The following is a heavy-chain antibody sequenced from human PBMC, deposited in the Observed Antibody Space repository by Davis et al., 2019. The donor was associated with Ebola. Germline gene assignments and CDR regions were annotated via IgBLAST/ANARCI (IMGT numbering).Heavy chain of an antibody. J-gene: IGHJ4*02. Sequence: GESLKIPCIASGFGFSDDWVHWVRQPPGKGLQWVARINPDGSFTGYVESVKGRFIIYRDNSKDTLYLQMNSLRVEDTAVYFCARFGSAWSRSYWGQGTLVTVSS. CDR2: INPDGSFT. CDR3: ARFGSAWSRSY. D-gene: IGHD6-19*01. CDR1: GFGFSDDW. V-gene: IGHV3-74*01.